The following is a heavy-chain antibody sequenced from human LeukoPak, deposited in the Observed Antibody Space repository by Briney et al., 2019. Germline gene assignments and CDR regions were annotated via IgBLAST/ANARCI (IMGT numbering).Heavy chain of an antibody. CDR2: IYHSGST. V-gene: IGHV4-38-2*02. CDR1: GYSISSGYY. D-gene: IGHD2-15*01. CDR3: ARDAYVASEYYFDY. J-gene: IGHJ4*02. Sequence: PSETLSLTCAVSGYSISSGYYWGWIRQPPGKGLEWIGSIYHSGSTYYNPSLKSRVTISVDTSKNQFSLKLSSVTAADTAVYYCARDAYVASEYYFDYWGQGTLVTVSS.